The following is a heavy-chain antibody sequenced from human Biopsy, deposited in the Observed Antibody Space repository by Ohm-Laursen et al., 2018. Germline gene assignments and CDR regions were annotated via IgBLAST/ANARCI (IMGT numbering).Heavy chain of an antibody. CDR2: IITILGTV. D-gene: IGHD3-10*01. Sequence: ASVKVSCKVSGDTFTTSAISWVRQVPGQGLDWMGRIITILGTVDYGQNFQGRATIRADTSTTFLELTSLRYDDTAVYYCASGDIGGIGLDVWGLGTTVTVSS. CDR3: ASGDIGGIGLDV. J-gene: IGHJ6*02. V-gene: IGHV1-69*04. CDR1: GDTFTTSA.